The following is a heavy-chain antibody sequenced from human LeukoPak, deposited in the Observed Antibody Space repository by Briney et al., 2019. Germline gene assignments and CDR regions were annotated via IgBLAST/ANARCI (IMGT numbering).Heavy chain of an antibody. J-gene: IGHJ4*02. Sequence: GRSLRLSCAASGFTFSSYGMHWVRQAPGKGLEWVAVISYDGSNKYYADSVKGRFTISRDNSKNTLYLQMNSLRAEDTAVYYCAKARDIVAPVDYWGQGTLVTVSS. D-gene: IGHD5-12*01. V-gene: IGHV3-30*18. CDR2: ISYDGSNK. CDR1: GFTFSSYG. CDR3: AKARDIVAPVDY.